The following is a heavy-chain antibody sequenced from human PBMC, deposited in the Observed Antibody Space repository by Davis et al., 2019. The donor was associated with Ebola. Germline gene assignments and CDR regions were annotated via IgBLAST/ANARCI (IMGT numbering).Heavy chain of an antibody. CDR3: ARAASSLLNDY. Sequence: AASVKVSCKASGYTFTDYAFTWLRQAPGQGLEWMGWSSTYNGNTNYAQKLQGRVTMTTDTSTSTAHMELRSLTTDDTAVYYCARAASSLLNDYWGQGTLVTVAS. CDR1: GYTFTDYA. D-gene: IGHD3-10*01. V-gene: IGHV1-18*01. CDR2: SSTYNGNT. J-gene: IGHJ4*02.